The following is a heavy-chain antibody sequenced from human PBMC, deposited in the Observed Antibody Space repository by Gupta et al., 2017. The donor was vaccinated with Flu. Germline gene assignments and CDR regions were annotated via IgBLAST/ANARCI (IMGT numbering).Heavy chain of an antibody. CDR2: ISDDGSNE. Sequence: QVQLVDSGGGVVQPGRSLRLSCTASGFTFSSYGMHWVRQTPVKGLEWVEVISDDGSNEWYADSGRGRFTISRDNSKNTLFLQMNSLRPEDTAVYYCAKGGRHNWNYDGDYWGQGTLVTVSS. J-gene: IGHJ4*02. CDR1: GFTFSSYG. D-gene: IGHD1-7*01. CDR3: AKGGRHNWNYDGDY. V-gene: IGHV3-30*18.